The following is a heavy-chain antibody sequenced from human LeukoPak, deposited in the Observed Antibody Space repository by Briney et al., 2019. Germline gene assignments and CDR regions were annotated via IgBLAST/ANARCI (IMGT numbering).Heavy chain of an antibody. Sequence: GGSLRLSCAASGFTFSSYAMSWVRQAPGKGLEWVSAISGSGGSTYYADSVKGRFTISRDNSKNTLYLQMNSPRAEDTAVYYCANEGYYDSSGYFGDYWGQGTLVTVSS. CDR1: GFTFSSYA. CDR3: ANEGYYDSSGYFGDY. V-gene: IGHV3-23*01. CDR2: ISGSGGST. J-gene: IGHJ4*02. D-gene: IGHD3-22*01.